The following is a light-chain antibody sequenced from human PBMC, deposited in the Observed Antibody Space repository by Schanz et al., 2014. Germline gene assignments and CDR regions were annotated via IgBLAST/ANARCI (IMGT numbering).Light chain of an antibody. V-gene: IGLV2-23*02. CDR3: CSYAGSSTWV. CDR1: SSDVGSYNL. J-gene: IGLJ3*02. CDR2: EVS. Sequence: QSVLTQPPSASGSPGQSVTISCTGTSSDVGSYNLVSWYQQHPGKAPKLMIYEVSERPSGVPDRFSGSKSGNTASLAITGLQAEDEADYYCCSYAGSSTWVFGGGTKLTVL.